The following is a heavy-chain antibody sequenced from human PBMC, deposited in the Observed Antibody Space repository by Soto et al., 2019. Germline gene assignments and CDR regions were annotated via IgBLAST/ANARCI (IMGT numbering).Heavy chain of an antibody. D-gene: IGHD2-21*01. Sequence: ASVKVSCKTSGYTFSSYYVHWARRAPGRGFQWLGWINPSNGITTFSEFFQGRITMTRDTSTNTLHMELNMLTSDDTAVYYCMRGGGGDSPIDYWGQGTQVTFYS. CDR2: INPSNGIT. J-gene: IGHJ4*02. CDR3: MRGGGGDSPIDY. CDR1: GYTFSSYY. V-gene: IGHV1-2*02.